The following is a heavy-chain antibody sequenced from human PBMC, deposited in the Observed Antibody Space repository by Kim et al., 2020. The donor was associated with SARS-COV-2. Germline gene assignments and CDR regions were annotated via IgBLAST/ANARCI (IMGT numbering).Heavy chain of an antibody. CDR2: IYYSGST. V-gene: IGHV4-59*13. J-gene: IGHJ6*02. Sequence: SETLSLTCTVSGGSISSYYWSWIRQPPGKGLEWIGYIYYSGSTNYNPSLKSRVTISVDTSKNQFSLKLSSVTAADTAVYYCARGGEGIAVSEYYYGMDVWGQGTTVTVSS. CDR1: GGSISSYY. CDR3: ARGGEGIAVSEYYYGMDV. D-gene: IGHD6-19*01.